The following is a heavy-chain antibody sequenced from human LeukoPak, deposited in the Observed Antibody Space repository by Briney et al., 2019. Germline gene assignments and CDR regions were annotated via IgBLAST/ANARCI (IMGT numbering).Heavy chain of an antibody. CDR2: INPSGGST. V-gene: IGHV1-46*01. CDR1: GYTFTSYY. J-gene: IGHJ5*02. CDR3: ARVGDIVVVPAALSGWFDP. Sequence: ASVKVSYKASGYTFTSYYMHWVRQAPGQGLEWMGIINPSGGSTSYAQKFQGRVTMTRDTSTSTVYMELSSLRSEDTAVYYCARVGDIVVVPAALSGWFDPWGQGTLVTVSS. D-gene: IGHD2-2*01.